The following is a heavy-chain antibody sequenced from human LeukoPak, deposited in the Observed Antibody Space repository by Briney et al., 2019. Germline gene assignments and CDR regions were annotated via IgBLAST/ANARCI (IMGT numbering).Heavy chain of an antibody. CDR2: INPSGGST. Sequence: GASVKVSCKASGYTFTSYYMHWVRQAPGQGLEWMRIINPSGGSTSYAQKFQGRVTMTRDMSTSTVYMELSSLKSDDTAVYYCARASYPTYFDWLRDPSLQSFDYWGQGSLVTVSS. CDR1: GYTFTSYY. CDR3: ARASYPTYFDWLRDPSLQSFDY. V-gene: IGHV1-46*01. J-gene: IGHJ4*02. D-gene: IGHD3-9*01.